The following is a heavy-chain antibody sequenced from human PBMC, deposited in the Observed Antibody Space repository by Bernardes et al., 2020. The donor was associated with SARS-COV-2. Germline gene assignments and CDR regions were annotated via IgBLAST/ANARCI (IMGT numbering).Heavy chain of an antibody. CDR2: INHSGST. CDR1: GGSFSGYY. D-gene: IGHD3-22*01. V-gene: IGHV4-34*01. J-gene: IGHJ5*02. Sequence: SETLSLTCAVYGGSFSGYYWSWIRQPPGKGLEWIGEINHSGSTNYNPSLKSRVTISVDTSKNQFSLKLSSVTAADTAVYYCARDRAADIITSWFDPWGQGTLVTVSS. CDR3: ARDRAADIITSWFDP.